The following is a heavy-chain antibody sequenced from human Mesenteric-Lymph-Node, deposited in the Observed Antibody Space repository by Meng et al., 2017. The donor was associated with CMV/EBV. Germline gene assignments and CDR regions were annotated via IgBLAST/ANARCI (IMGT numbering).Heavy chain of an antibody. CDR1: GFTFSDYY. CDR2: MSVSGTTI. D-gene: IGHD7-27*01. CDR3: ARDVIGALDH. Sequence: GGSLRLSCAASGFTFSDYYMSWIRQSPGKGLEWVSFMSVSGTTIYYADSVKGRFTISRDNAKNSLYLQMNSLRAEDTAVYHCARDVIGALDHWGQGILVTVSS. J-gene: IGHJ4*02. V-gene: IGHV3-11*04.